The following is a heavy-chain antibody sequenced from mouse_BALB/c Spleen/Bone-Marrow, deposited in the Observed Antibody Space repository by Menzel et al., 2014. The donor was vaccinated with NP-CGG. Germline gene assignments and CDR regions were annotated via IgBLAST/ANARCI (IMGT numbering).Heavy chain of an antibody. D-gene: IGHD2-10*02. Sequence: EVKLEESGAELVRSGASVKSSCTGSGFNINDSYMHWVKQRPGQGLEWIGWIDPENGDTEYAPKFQGKATMTADTSSNTAYLQLSSLTSEGTAVYYGTPYGNYGWEYWGQGTSVTVSS. CDR1: GFNINDSY. V-gene: IGHV14-4*02. J-gene: IGHJ4*01. CDR2: IDPENGDT. CDR3: TPYGNYGWEY.